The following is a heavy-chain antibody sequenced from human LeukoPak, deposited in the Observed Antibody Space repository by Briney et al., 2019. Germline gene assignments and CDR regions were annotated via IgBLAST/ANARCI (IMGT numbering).Heavy chain of an antibody. CDR3: ARVPWPYHFKGAFDI. Sequence: SETLSLTCAFSGGSFDGYSWSWIRQSPGEGLEWIGEINLGGSTNYNPSLKSRVTMTIDTSKREVSLKLTSVTAADTAVYYCARVPWPYHFKGAFDIWGQGTMVTVSS. V-gene: IGHV4-34*01. D-gene: IGHD3-3*02. CDR1: GGSFDGYS. CDR2: INLGGST. J-gene: IGHJ3*02.